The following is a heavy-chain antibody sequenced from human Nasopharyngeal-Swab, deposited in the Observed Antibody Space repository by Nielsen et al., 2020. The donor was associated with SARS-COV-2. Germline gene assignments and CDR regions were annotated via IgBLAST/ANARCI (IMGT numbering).Heavy chain of an antibody. Sequence: ASVKVYCKASGYTIAVYGMYWVRQAPGQGLEWVGWINAGNGDTKYSEKFQSRLTITRDISASTAYMELSSQTSEDTAVYYCARDDVTSTAVNIWGQGTMVTVSS. CDR1: GYTIAVYG. V-gene: IGHV1-3*01. J-gene: IGHJ3*02. CDR2: INAGNGDT. CDR3: ARDDVTSTAVNI.